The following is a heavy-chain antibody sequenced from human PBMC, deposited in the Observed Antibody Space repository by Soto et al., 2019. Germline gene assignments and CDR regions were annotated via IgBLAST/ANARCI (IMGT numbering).Heavy chain of an antibody. CDR3: ARGRATVTPFYGMDV. CDR2: IIPILGTA. J-gene: IGHJ6*02. V-gene: IGHV1-69*13. Sequence: SVKVSCKASGGTFSSYAISWVRQAPGQGLEWMGGIIPILGTANYAQKFQGRVTITADESTSTAYMELSSLRSEDTAVYYCARGRATVTPFYGMDVWGQGTTVTVSS. D-gene: IGHD4-4*01. CDR1: GGTFSSYA.